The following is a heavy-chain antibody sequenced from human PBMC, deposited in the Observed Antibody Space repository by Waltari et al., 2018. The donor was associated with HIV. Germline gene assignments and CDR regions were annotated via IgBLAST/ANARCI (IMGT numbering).Heavy chain of an antibody. CDR1: GFTFTTHA. CDR2: ISGSGGST. V-gene: IGHV3-23*01. CDR3: AKDRGGSGSYYPGADDY. Sequence: EVQLLESGGGLVQPGGSLRLSCAASGFTFTTHAISSVRQAPGRGVEGGSAISGSGGSTYYADSVKGRLTISRDNAKNTLYLQMNSRRAEDTAVYYCAKDRGGSGSYYPGADDYWGQGTLVTVSS. J-gene: IGHJ4*02. D-gene: IGHD3-10*01.